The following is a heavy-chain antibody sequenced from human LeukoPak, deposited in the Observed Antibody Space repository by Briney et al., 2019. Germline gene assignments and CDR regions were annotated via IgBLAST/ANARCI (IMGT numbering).Heavy chain of an antibody. CDR3: VKGRQLWKAKFDY. CDR1: GFTFDDYA. J-gene: IGHJ4*02. V-gene: IGHV3-9*01. Sequence: GRSPRLSCAASGFTFDDYAMHWVRQAPGKGLEWVSGISWNSGSIGYADSVKGRFTISRDNAKNSLYLQMNSLRAEDTALYYCVKGRQLWKAKFDYWGQGTLVTVSS. D-gene: IGHD6-6*01. CDR2: ISWNSGSI.